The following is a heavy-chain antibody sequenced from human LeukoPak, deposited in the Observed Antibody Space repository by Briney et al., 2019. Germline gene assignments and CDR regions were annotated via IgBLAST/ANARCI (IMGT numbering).Heavy chain of an antibody. CDR3: ARQMGSFDY. V-gene: IGHV6-1*01. J-gene: IGHJ4*02. D-gene: IGHD3-10*01. CDR1: GDSVSINNAA. CDR2: AYYRSKWYN. Sequence: SQTLSLTCVISGDSVSINNAAWYWIRQSPSRGLEWLGRAYYRSKWYNDYAVSVKSRISINPDTSKNQFSLQLNSVTPEDTAVYYCARQMGSFDYWGQGTLVTVSS.